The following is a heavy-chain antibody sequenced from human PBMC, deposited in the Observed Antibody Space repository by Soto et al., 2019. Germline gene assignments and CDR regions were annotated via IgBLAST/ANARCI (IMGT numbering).Heavy chain of an antibody. CDR2: ISGSGGST. D-gene: IGHD3-3*01. V-gene: IGHV3-23*01. J-gene: IGHJ4*02. CDR1: GFTFSSYA. CDR3: AKDRGGYDFWSGPYFDY. Sequence: PGGSLRLSCAASGFTFSSYAMSWVRQAPGKGLEWVLAISGSGGSTYYADSVKGRFTISRDISKNTLYLQMNSLRAEDTAVYYCAKDRGGYDFWSGPYFDYWGQGTLVTVSS.